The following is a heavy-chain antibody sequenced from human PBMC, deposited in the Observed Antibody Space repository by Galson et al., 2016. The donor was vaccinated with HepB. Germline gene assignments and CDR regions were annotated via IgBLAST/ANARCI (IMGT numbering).Heavy chain of an antibody. Sequence: TLSLTCTVSGGSINSGSYSWSWIRQPAGKGLEWIGRIYSSGTTNYNPSLRSRVTISVDTSKNQFSLKLSAVTAADTAVYYCARGSMVQGIDYGMDVRGKGTTVTVSS. CDR3: ARGSMVQGIDYGMDV. V-gene: IGHV4-61*02. CDR1: GGSINSGSYS. CDR2: IYSSGTT. J-gene: IGHJ6*04. D-gene: IGHD3-10*01.